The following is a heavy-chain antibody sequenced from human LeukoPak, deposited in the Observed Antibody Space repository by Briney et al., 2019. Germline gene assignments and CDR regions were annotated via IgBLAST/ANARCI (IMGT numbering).Heavy chain of an antibody. CDR3: ATDKTMIVVHDAFDI. Sequence: RRASVKVSCKASGYTFTSYDINWVRQATGQGLEWMGWMNPNSGNTGYAQKFQGRVTMTEDTSTDTAYMELSSLRSEDTAVYYCATDKTMIVVHDAFDIWGQGTMVTVSS. D-gene: IGHD3-22*01. V-gene: IGHV1-8*01. CDR1: GYTFTSYD. J-gene: IGHJ3*02. CDR2: MNPNSGNT.